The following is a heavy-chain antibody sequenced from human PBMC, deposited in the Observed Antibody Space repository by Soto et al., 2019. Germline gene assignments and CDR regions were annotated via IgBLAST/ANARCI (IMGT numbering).Heavy chain of an antibody. CDR2: IYSGGST. D-gene: IGHD3-3*01. CDR3: ARDPGSLRDY. J-gene: IGHJ4*02. CDR1: GFTVSSDY. Sequence: LRLSCAASGFTVSSDYMSWVRQAPGKGLEWVSVIYSGGSTYYADSVKGRFTISRDNSKNTLYLQMNSLRAEDTAVYYCARDPGSLRDYWGQGTLVTVSS. V-gene: IGHV3-53*01.